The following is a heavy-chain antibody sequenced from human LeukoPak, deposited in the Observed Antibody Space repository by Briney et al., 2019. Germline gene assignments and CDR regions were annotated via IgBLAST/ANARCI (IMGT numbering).Heavy chain of an antibody. D-gene: IGHD1-26*01. CDR2: IYPGDSDA. J-gene: IGHJ4*02. CDR1: GYSFPSYW. Sequence: GESLKISCKGSGYSFPSYWIGWVRQMPGKGLEWMGIIYPGDSDARYSPSFQGQVTISADKSISTAYLQWSSLKASDTAMYYCARRRDLYSGSYYPFDYWGQGTQVTVSS. CDR3: ARRRDLYSGSYYPFDY. V-gene: IGHV5-51*01.